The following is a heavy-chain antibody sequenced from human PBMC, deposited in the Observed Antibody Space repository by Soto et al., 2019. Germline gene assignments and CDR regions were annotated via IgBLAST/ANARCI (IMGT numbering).Heavy chain of an antibody. CDR3: ARGSKTSAHDAFDI. V-gene: IGHV6-1*01. CDR1: GDSVSSNSV. Sequence: SQTLSLTCAISGDSVSSNSVWNWIRQSPSRGLEWLGRTYYRSKWYNDYAVSVKSRITINPDTSKNQFSLQLNSVTPEDTAVYNCARGSKTSAHDAFDIWGQGTMVTVSS. CDR2: TYYRSKWYN. D-gene: IGHD1-26*01. J-gene: IGHJ3*02.